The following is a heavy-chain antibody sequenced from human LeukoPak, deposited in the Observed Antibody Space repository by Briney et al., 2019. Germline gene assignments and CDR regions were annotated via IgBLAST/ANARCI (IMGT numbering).Heavy chain of an antibody. CDR2: INHSGST. CDR1: GGSFSGYY. CDR3: ARLRVRGVIRTPFDY. D-gene: IGHD3-10*01. V-gene: IGHV4-34*01. J-gene: IGHJ4*02. Sequence: PSETLSLTCAVYGGSFSGYYWSWICQPPGKGLEWIGEINHSGSTNYNPSLKSRVTISVDTSKNQFSLKLSSVTAADTAVYYCARLRVRGVIRTPFDYWGQGTLVTVSS.